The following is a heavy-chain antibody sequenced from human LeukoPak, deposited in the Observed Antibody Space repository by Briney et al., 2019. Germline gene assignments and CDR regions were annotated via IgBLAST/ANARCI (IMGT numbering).Heavy chain of an antibody. CDR1: GYTFTSYG. D-gene: IGHD3-3*01. CDR2: ISAYNGNT. CDR3: ARDRDDDFWSGYYRAQAGDDGEAGYYYYGMDV. Sequence: ASVKVSCKASGYTFTSYGISWVRQAPGQGLEWMGWISAYNGNTNYAQKLQGRVTMTTDTSTSTAYMELRSLRSDDTAVYYCARDRDDDFWSGYYRAQAGDDGEAGYYYYGMDVWGQGTTVTVSS. J-gene: IGHJ6*02. V-gene: IGHV1-18*01.